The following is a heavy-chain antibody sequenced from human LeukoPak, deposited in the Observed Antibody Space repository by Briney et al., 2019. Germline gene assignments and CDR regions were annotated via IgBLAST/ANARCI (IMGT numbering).Heavy chain of an antibody. V-gene: IGHV3-21*01. D-gene: IGHD6-13*01. Sequence: GGSLRLSCAASGFTFSNYSMNWVRQAPGKGLEWVSSISSSSGYIYYADSVKGRFTISRDNAKNSLYLQMNSLRAEDTAVYYCARGGSWYPYFDYWGQGTLVTVSS. CDR2: ISSSSGYI. J-gene: IGHJ4*02. CDR1: GFTFSNYS. CDR3: ARGGSWYPYFDY.